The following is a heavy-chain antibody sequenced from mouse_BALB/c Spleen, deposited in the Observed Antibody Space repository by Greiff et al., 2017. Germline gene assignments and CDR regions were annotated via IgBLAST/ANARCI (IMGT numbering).Heavy chain of an antibody. J-gene: IGHJ1*01. CDR3: ARGVAARYWYFDV. D-gene: IGHD1-2*01. CDR2: INPGSGGT. V-gene: IGHV1-54*01. Sequence: QVQLQQSGAELVRPGTSVKVSCKASGYAFTNYLIEWVKQRPGQGLEWIGVINPGSGGTNYNEKFKGKATLTADKSSSTAYMQLSSLTSDDSAVYFCARGVAARYWYFDVWGAGTTVTVSS. CDR1: GYAFTNYL.